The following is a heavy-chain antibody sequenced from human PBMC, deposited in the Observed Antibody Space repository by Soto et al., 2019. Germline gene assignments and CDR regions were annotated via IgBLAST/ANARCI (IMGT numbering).Heavy chain of an antibody. Sequence: EVQLVESGGGLVKPGGSLRLSCAASGFTFSNAWMSWVRQAPGKGLEWVGRIKSKTDGGTTDYAAPVKGRFTISRDDSKKTLYLQMNSLKTEDTAVYYCTTVSIENYYDSSGYYPDAFDIWGQGTMVTVSS. CDR2: IKSKTDGGTT. J-gene: IGHJ3*02. CDR3: TTVSIENYYDSSGYYPDAFDI. CDR1: GFTFSNAW. D-gene: IGHD3-22*01. V-gene: IGHV3-15*01.